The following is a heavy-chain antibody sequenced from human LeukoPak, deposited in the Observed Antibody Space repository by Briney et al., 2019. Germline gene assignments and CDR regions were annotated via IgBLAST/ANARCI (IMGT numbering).Heavy chain of an antibody. V-gene: IGHV3-30*18. CDR2: ISYDGSNK. CDR3: AKDRLLWFGELFS. CDR1: GFTFSSYG. J-gene: IGHJ5*02. D-gene: IGHD3-10*01. Sequence: PGRSLRLSCAASGFTFSSYGMHWVRQAPGKGLEWVAVISYDGSNKYYADSVKGRCTISRDNSKNTLYLQMNSLRAEDTAVYYCAKDRLLWFGELFSWGQGTLVTVSS.